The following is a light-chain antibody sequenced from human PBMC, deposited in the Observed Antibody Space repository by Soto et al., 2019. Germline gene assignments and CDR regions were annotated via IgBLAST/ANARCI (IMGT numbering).Light chain of an antibody. CDR3: QQRGILYT. CDR1: QSVGDY. CDR2: DPS. Sequence: EIVLTQSPATLSLSLGERATLSCRASQSVGDYLAWYQQQPGQPPRLLISDPSNSAAGLPARFSGSGSGTDFTLTISRLEPEDSAVFYWQQRGILYTLGQGNKREIK. J-gene: IGKJ2*01. V-gene: IGKV3-11*01.